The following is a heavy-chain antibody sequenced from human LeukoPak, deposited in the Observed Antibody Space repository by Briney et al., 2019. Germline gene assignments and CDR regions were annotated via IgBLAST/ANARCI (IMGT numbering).Heavy chain of an antibody. CDR3: AKDGSYWYFDL. CDR1: GFTFSTYA. V-gene: IGHV3-23*01. J-gene: IGHJ2*01. Sequence: GGSLRLSCAASGFTFSTYAMNWVRQAPGKGLEWVSGISSSGGTTYCADSVKGRFTISRDNSKNTLYLQMNSLRAEDTAVYHCAKDGSYWYFDLWGRGALVTVSS. D-gene: IGHD3-10*01. CDR2: ISSSGGTT.